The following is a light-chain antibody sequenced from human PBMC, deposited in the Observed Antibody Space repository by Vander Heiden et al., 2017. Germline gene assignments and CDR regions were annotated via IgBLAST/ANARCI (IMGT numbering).Light chain of an antibody. CDR3: QQYNSYPYT. Sequence: DIQMTQSPTPLSASVGDGVIIPCRASQTINRWLAWYQQKPGKVPKLLISESSTLESGVPARFSGSGSGTEFTLTISSLQPDDFATYYFQQYNSYPYTFGQGTKLEIK. CDR2: ESS. J-gene: IGKJ2*01. V-gene: IGKV1-5*03. CDR1: QTINRW.